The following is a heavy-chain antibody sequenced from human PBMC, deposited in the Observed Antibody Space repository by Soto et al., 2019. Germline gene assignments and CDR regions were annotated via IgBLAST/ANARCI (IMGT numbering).Heavy chain of an antibody. CDR1: GDSISGEGWY. CDR3: ARAWTATAGWANWFAL. J-gene: IGHJ5*02. Sequence: QVQLQESGPGLVEPSQTLSLTCTVSGDSISGEGWYWSWIRQYSGRGLEWIGYLHHSGSTYSNPSLTSLVSISVDTSKTQFFLKLTSVTAADTAVYYCARAWTATAGWANWFALWGQGTLVTVSS. CDR2: LHHSGST. V-gene: IGHV4-31*01. D-gene: IGHD6-13*01.